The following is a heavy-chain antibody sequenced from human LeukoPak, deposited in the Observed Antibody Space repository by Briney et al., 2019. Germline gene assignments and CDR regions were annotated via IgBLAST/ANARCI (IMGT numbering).Heavy chain of an antibody. CDR3: AKAVGYSGSREYYFDY. J-gene: IGHJ4*02. CDR2: ISWNSGGM. Sequence: GGSLRLSCAAPGFTFDDYAMHWVRQAPGKGLEWVSGISWNSGGMGYADSVKGRFTISRDNAKNSLYLQMNSLRAEDTALYYCAKAVGYSGSREYYFDYWGQGTLVTVSS. V-gene: IGHV3-9*01. CDR1: GFTFDDYA. D-gene: IGHD1-26*01.